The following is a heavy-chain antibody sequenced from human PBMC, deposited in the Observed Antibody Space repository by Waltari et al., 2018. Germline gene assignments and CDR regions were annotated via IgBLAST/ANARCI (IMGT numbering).Heavy chain of an antibody. CDR3: SRSGSDDWFDP. CDR1: GYTFTDYY. CDR2: VGPKDGET. V-gene: IGHV1-69-2*01. D-gene: IGHD2-15*01. Sequence: EVQLLQSGAEVKQPGATVKISCKSSGYTFTDYYIHGVKQTPGKGLEWMGRVGPKDGETIYAEKFQDRVTISADTSTDTVYMIMNGLRFDDTALYFCSRSGSDDWFDPWGRGTPVTVVS. J-gene: IGHJ5*02.